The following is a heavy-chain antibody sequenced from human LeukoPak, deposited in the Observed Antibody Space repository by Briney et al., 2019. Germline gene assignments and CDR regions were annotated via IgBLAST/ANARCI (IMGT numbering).Heavy chain of an antibody. V-gene: IGHV1-8*02. J-gene: IGHJ5*02. CDR2: INPNSGNT. CDR1: GYTFTVYY. CDR3: AREYYYDSPCWFDP. Sequence: GASVKVSCKASGYTFTVYYMHWVRQAPGQGLEWMGWINPNSGNTGYAQKFQGRVTMTRNTSISTAYMELSSLRSEDTAVYYCAREYYYDSPCWFDPWGQGTLVTVSS. D-gene: IGHD3-22*01.